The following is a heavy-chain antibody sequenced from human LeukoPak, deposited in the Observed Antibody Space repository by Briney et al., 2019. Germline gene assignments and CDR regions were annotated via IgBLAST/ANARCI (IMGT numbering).Heavy chain of an antibody. D-gene: IGHD4-17*01. CDR3: ARVSPNTVTTLQYFDY. V-gene: IGHV3-23*01. CDR2: ISGSGGDS. Sequence: GGSLRLSCTTSGFIFANYAMAWVRQSPGKGLEWVSTISGSGGDSYYADSVRGRFTISRDNSRHTLYLQLNSLRAEDTAVYYCARVSPNTVTTLQYFDYWGQGTLVTVSS. J-gene: IGHJ4*02. CDR1: GFIFANYA.